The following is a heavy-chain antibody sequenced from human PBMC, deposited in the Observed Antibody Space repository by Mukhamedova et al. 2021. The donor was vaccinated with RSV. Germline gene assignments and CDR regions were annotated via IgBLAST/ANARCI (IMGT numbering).Heavy chain of an antibody. CDR2: ISYDGSNK. Sequence: EYMGVISYDGSNKYYADSVKGRFTISRDTSKNTLYLQMNSLRAEDTAVYYCAKDAAAGIPDYWGQGTLVTVSS. V-gene: IGHV3-30*18. J-gene: IGHJ4*02. CDR3: AKDAAAGIPDY. D-gene: IGHD6-13*01.